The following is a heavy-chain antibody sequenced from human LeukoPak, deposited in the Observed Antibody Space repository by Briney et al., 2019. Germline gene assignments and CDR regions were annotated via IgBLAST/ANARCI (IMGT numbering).Heavy chain of an antibody. CDR2: ISGSGGST. V-gene: IGHV3-23*01. CDR1: GFTFSSYA. J-gene: IGHJ4*02. CDR3: AKPLGYCSSTSCRAPLD. Sequence: GGSLRLSRAASGFTFSSYAMSWVRQAPGKGLEWVSAISGSGGSTYYADSVKGRFTISRDNSKNTLYLQMNSLRAEDTAVYYCAKPLGYCSSTSCRAPLDWGQGTLVTVSS. D-gene: IGHD2-2*01.